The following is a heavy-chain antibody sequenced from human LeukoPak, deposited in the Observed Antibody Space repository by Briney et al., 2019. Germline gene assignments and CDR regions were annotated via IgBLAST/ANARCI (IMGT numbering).Heavy chain of an antibody. CDR1: GGSISNYY. Sequence: SETLSLTCTVSGGSISNYYWTWIRQPPGKGLEWIGYIYYSGSTNYNPSLKSRVTISVDTSKNQFSLKLSSVTAADTAVYYCARDDNLAKNTMIQGYWGQGTLVTVSS. J-gene: IGHJ4*02. CDR3: ARDDNLAKNTMIQGY. D-gene: IGHD3-22*01. V-gene: IGHV4-59*01. CDR2: IYYSGST.